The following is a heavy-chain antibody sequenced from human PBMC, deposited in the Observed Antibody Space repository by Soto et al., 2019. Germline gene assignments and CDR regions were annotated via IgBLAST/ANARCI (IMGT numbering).Heavy chain of an antibody. D-gene: IGHD4-17*01. CDR3: ARDPVPDGEGGY. CDR2: ITSSSSYI. Sequence: EVHLVESGGGLVKPGGSLRLSCAASGFTFSSYTMNWVRQAPGKGLEWVSSITSSSSYIYYADSVKGRFTISRDNAKNSLYQQMNSLRAEDTAVDYCARDPVPDGEGGYWGQGTLVTVSS. V-gene: IGHV3-21*01. CDR1: GFTFSSYT. J-gene: IGHJ4*02.